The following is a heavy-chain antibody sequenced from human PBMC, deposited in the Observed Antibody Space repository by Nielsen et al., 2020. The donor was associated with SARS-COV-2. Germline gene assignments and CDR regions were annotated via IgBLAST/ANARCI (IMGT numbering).Heavy chain of an antibody. Sequence: GGSLRLSCAASRFTFSDYYMSWIRQAPGKGLEWVSYISSSGSTIYYADSVKGRFTISRDNAKNSLYLQMNSLRAEDTAVYYCARDWRYYDSSGYGYWGQGTLVTVSS. CDR1: RFTFSDYY. CDR2: ISSSGSTI. V-gene: IGHV3-11*04. D-gene: IGHD3-22*01. CDR3: ARDWRYYDSSGYGY. J-gene: IGHJ4*02.